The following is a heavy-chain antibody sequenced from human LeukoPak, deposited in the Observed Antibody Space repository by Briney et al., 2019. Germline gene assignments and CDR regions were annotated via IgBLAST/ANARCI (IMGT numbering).Heavy chain of an antibody. CDR2: ISYDGSNK. V-gene: IGHV3-30-3*01. CDR3: ARDPRFGELRIDY. D-gene: IGHD3-10*01. J-gene: IGHJ4*02. Sequence: GGSLRLSCAASGFTFSSYAMHWVRQAPGKGLEWVAVISYDGSNKYYADSVKGRFTISRDNSKNTLYLQMNSLRAEDTAVYYCARDPRFGELRIDYWGQGTLVTVSS. CDR1: GFTFSSYA.